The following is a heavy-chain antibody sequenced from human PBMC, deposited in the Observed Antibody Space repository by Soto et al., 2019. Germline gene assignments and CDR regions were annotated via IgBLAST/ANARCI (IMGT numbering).Heavy chain of an antibody. V-gene: IGHV4-4*07. CDR2: IYTSGST. Sequence: PSETLPLTCTVAGGSISSYYWSWIRQPAGKGLEWIGRIYTSGSTNYNPSLKSRVTMSVDTSKNQFSLKLSSVTAADTAVYYCARDLDSSSWYMGFDPWGQGTLVTVSS. D-gene: IGHD6-13*01. CDR1: GGSISSYY. CDR3: ARDLDSSSWYMGFDP. J-gene: IGHJ5*02.